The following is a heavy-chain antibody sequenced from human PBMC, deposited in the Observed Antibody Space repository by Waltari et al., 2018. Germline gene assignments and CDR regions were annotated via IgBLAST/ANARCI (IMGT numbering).Heavy chain of an antibody. Sequence: QVQLVESGGGVVQPGGSLRLSCAASGFTFSSYGMHWVRQAPGKGLEWVAFIRYDGSNKYYADSVKGRFTISRDNSKNTLYLQMNSLRAEDTAVYYCAKGLYYGSGSFPIDYWGQGTLVTVSS. CDR1: GFTFSSYG. CDR2: IRYDGSNK. V-gene: IGHV3-30*02. CDR3: AKGLYYGSGSFPIDY. D-gene: IGHD3-10*01. J-gene: IGHJ4*02.